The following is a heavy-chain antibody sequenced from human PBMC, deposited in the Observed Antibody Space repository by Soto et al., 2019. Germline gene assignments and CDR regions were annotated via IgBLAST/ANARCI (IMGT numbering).Heavy chain of an antibody. Sequence: SETLSLTCTVSGGSISSGGYYWSWIRQHPGKGLEWIGYIYYSGSTYYNPSLKSRVTISVDTSKNQFSLKLSSVTAADTAVYYCARDSHPTPFRPNYYYYGMDVWGQGTTVTVSS. V-gene: IGHV4-31*03. CDR1: GGSISSGGYY. CDR3: ARDSHPTPFRPNYYYYGMDV. CDR2: IYYSGST. J-gene: IGHJ6*02.